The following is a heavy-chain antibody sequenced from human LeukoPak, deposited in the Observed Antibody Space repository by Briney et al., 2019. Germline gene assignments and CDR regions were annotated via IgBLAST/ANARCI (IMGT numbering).Heavy chain of an antibody. CDR2: ISDYNGNT. CDR1: GYTFTSYG. J-gene: IGHJ4*02. CDR3: AREIIVGSNFDY. D-gene: IGHD1-26*01. V-gene: IGHV1-18*01. Sequence: ASVKVSCKASGYTFTSYGISWVRQAPGQGLEWMGWISDYNGNTNYAQKLQGRITMTTDTSTSTAYMELRSLRSDDTAVYYCAREIIVGSNFDYWGQGTLVTVSS.